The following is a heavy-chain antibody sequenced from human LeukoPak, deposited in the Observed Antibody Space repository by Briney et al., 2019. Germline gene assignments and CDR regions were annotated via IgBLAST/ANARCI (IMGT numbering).Heavy chain of an antibody. V-gene: IGHV3-30*02. CDR1: GFTFSSYE. J-gene: IGHJ4*02. CDR3: AKDRTSWYYFDY. CDR2: IRNDGNDK. Sequence: GGSLRLSCAVSGFTFSSYEMNWVRQAPGKGLEWVAFIRNDGNDKSYADSVKGRFTISRDNSKNTLYLQMNSLRAEDTAVYYCAKDRTSWYYFDYWGQGTLVTVSS.